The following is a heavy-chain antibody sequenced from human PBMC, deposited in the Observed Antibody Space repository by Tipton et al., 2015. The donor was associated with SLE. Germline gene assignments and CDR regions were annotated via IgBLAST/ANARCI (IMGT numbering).Heavy chain of an antibody. CDR1: GGSISSYY. V-gene: IGHV4-59*12. J-gene: IGHJ4*02. Sequence: LRLSCTVSGGSISSYYWSWIRQPPGKGLEWIGYIYYSGSTNYNPSLKSRVTISVDTSKNQFSLKLSSVTAADTAVYYCARTYYYGSGSFDYWGQGTLVTVSS. CDR3: ARTYYYGSGSFDY. CDR2: IYYSGST. D-gene: IGHD3-10*01.